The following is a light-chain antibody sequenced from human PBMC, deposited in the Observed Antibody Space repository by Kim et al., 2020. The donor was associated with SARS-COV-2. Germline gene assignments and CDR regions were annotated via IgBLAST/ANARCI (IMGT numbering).Light chain of an antibody. CDR2: GAS. J-gene: IGKJ1*01. CDR1: QSISSSF. Sequence: SPRERATRSCRTSQSISSSFLAWYQQKPGHAPRLLIYGASSRATGISDRFSGSGSGTDFTLTITRLEPEDFAVYYCHQYGSSPSTFGQGTKVDIK. V-gene: IGKV3-20*01. CDR3: HQYGSSPST.